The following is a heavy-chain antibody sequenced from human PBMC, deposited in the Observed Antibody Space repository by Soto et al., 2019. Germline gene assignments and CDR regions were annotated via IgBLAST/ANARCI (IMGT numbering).Heavy chain of an antibody. Sequence: GASVKVSCKASGGTFSSYTISWVRQAPGQGLEWMGRISAYNGNTNYAQKLQGRVTMTTDTSTSTAYMELRSLRSDDTAVYYCARDGYCSSTSCYGTNYYYYYGMDVWGQGTTVTVSS. V-gene: IGHV1-18*01. D-gene: IGHD2-2*03. CDR1: GGTFSSYT. J-gene: IGHJ6*02. CDR2: ISAYNGNT. CDR3: ARDGYCSSTSCYGTNYYYYYGMDV.